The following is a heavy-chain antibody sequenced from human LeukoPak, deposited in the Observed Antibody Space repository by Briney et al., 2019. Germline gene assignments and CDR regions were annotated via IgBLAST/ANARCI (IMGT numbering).Heavy chain of an antibody. Sequence: ASVKVSCKTSGYSFTDYCMHWVRQAPGQGLEWMGWINPNSGGTSSAQKFQGRITMTRDTSITTVYMEVSWLTSDDTAIYYCARADRLHGGPYLIGPWGQGTLVTVSS. D-gene: IGHD3-16*01. CDR3: ARADRLHGGPYLIGP. J-gene: IGHJ5*02. CDR1: GYSFTDYC. CDR2: INPNSGGT. V-gene: IGHV1-2*02.